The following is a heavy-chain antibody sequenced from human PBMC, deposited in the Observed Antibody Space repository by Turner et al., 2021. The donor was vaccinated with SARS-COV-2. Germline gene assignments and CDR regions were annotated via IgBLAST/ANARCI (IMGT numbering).Heavy chain of an antibody. CDR1: GGSISSGAYY. CDR2: IYYSGST. CDR3: ARAGTDWLQYYYFDY. Sequence: QVQLQESGPGLVQPSQPLSLTCTVSGGSISSGAYYWSWIRQPPGKGLEWIGYIYYSGSTYYNPSLKSRVTISVDTSKNQFSLKLSSVTAADTAVYYCARAGTDWLQYYYFDYWGQGTLVTVSS. V-gene: IGHV4-31*03. J-gene: IGHJ4*02. D-gene: IGHD3-9*01.